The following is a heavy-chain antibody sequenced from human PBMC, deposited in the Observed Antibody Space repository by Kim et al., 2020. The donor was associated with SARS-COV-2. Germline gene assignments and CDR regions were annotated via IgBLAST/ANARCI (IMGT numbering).Heavy chain of an antibody. J-gene: IGHJ5*02. CDR1: GFTFSSYA. D-gene: IGHD2-2*01. CDR3: AKDSILGGRGVVVPAATSSNWFDP. V-gene: IGHV3-23*01. Sequence: GGSLRLSCAASGFTFSSYAMSWVRQAPGKGLEWVSAISGSGGSTYYADAVKGRFTISRDNSKNTLYLQMNSLSAEDTAVYYGAKDSILGGRGVVVPAATSSNWFDPWGQGTLVTVSS. CDR2: ISGSGGST.